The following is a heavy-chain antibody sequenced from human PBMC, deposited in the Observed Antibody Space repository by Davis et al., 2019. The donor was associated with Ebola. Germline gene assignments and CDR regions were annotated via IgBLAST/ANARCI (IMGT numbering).Heavy chain of an antibody. CDR1: GGTFSSYA. CDR2: LIPIFGTA. Sequence: SVQVSCKASGGTFSSYAISWVRQAPGQGLEWMGGLIPIFGTANYAQKFQGRVTMTRDTSTSTVYMELSSLRSEDTAVYYCARDEEITMIVVVTERSYYYYGMDVWGQGTTVTVSS. CDR3: ARDEEITMIVVVTERSYYYYGMDV. D-gene: IGHD3-22*01. J-gene: IGHJ6*02. V-gene: IGHV1-69*05.